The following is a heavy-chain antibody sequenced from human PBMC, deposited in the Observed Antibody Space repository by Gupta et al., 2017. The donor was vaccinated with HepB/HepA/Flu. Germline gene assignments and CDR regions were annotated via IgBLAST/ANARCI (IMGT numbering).Heavy chain of an antibody. CDR3: ARLSVGITIFGVVIRRGAHFDY. Sequence: QLQLQESGPGLVKPSETLSLTCTVSGGSISSSSYYWGWIRQPPGKGLEWIGSIYYSGSTYYNPSLKSRVTISVDTSKNQFSLKLSSVTAADTAVYYCARLSVGITIFGVVIRRGAHFDYWGQGTLVTVSS. CDR1: GGSISSSSYY. V-gene: IGHV4-39*01. D-gene: IGHD3-3*01. J-gene: IGHJ4*02. CDR2: IYYSGST.